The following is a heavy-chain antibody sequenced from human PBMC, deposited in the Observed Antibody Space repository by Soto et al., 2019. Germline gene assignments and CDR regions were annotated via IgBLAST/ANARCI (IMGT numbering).Heavy chain of an antibody. CDR1: SGSFSGYY. V-gene: IGHV4-34*01. J-gene: IGHJ4*02. CDR3: ARGTMVRGVIKRAPLRSYYFDY. Sequence: PSETLSLTCAVYSGSFSGYYWSWIRQPPGKGLEWIGEINHSGSTNYNPSLKSRVTISVDTSKNQFSLKLSSVTAADTAVYYCARGTMVRGVIKRAPLRSYYFDYWGQGTLVTVSS. CDR2: INHSGST. D-gene: IGHD3-10*01.